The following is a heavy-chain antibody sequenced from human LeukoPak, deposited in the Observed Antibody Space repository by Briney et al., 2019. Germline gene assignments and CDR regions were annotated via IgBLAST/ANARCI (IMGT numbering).Heavy chain of an antibody. Sequence: SETLSLTCTVSGGSISSSSYYWGWIRQPPGKGLEWIGSIYYSGSTYYNPSLKSRVTISVDKSKNQISLKLSSVTAADTAVYYCARDAYSSGYSFDYWGQGTLVTVSS. CDR3: ARDAYSSGYSFDY. CDR1: GGSISSSSYY. V-gene: IGHV4-39*07. CDR2: IYYSGST. J-gene: IGHJ4*02. D-gene: IGHD3-22*01.